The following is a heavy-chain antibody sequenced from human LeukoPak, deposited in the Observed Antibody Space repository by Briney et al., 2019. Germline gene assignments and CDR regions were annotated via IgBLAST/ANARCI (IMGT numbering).Heavy chain of an antibody. CDR2: IYTSGST. V-gene: IGHV4-61*02. Sequence: ASQTLSLTCTVSGGSISSGSYYWSWIRQPAGKGLEWIGRIYTSGSTNYNPSLKSRVTISVDTSKNQFSLKLSSVTAADTAVYYCAREADYYDSSGYLNKNKNWFDPWGQGTLVTVSS. D-gene: IGHD3-22*01. CDR1: GGSISSGSYY. CDR3: AREADYYDSSGYLNKNKNWFDP. J-gene: IGHJ5*02.